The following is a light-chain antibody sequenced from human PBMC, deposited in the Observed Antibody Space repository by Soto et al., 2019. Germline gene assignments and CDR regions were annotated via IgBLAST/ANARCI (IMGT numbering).Light chain of an antibody. CDR2: DVN. V-gene: IGLV2-14*01. Sequence: QSALTQPASVSGSPGQSITISCTGTSSDVGGYDYVSWYQQHPGKVPKLMIYDVNNRPSEVSNRFSGSKSGNTASLTISGLLAEDEADYYCSSYTSSNTEAFGTGTKLTVL. CDR1: SSDVGGYDY. CDR3: SSYTSSNTEA. J-gene: IGLJ1*01.